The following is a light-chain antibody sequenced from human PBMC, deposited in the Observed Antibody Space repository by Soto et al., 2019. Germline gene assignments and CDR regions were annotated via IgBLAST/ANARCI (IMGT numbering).Light chain of an antibody. V-gene: IGLV2-14*01. CDR2: EVS. CDR1: SSDVGTYNY. CDR3: TSYTRDTALV. Sequence: QSVLTQPPSVSGSPGQSITISCTGTSSDVGTYNYVSWYQHHPGKAPKLIIYEVSNRPSGVSNRFSGSKSGSTASLTISGLQAEDEADYHCTSYTRDTALVFGPGTKVTVL. J-gene: IGLJ1*01.